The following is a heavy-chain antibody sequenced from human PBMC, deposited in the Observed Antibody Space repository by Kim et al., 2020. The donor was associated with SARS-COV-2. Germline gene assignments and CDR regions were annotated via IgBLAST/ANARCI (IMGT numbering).Heavy chain of an antibody. J-gene: IGHJ4*02. CDR2: IKSKTDGGTT. V-gene: IGHV3-15*01. D-gene: IGHD3-9*01. CDR1: GFTFSNAW. CDR3: TTEQELRYFDWLWTFDY. Sequence: GGSLRLSCAASGFTFSNAWMSWVRQAPGKGLEWVGRIKSKTDGGTTDYAAPVKGRFTISRDDSKNTLYLQMNSLKTEDTAVYYCTTEQELRYFDWLWTFDYWGQGTLVTVSS.